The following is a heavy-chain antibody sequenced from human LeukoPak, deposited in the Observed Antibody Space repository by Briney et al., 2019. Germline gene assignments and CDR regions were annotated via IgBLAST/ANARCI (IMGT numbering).Heavy chain of an antibody. CDR3: ARGIAALLYYFDY. CDR1: GGSISSYY. D-gene: IGHD6-6*01. CDR2: IYYSGST. Sequence: PSETLSLTCTVSGGSISSYYWSWIRQPPGKGLEWIGYIYYSGSTNYNPSLKSRVTISVDTSKNQFSLKLSSVTAADTAVYYCARGIAALLYYFDYWGQGTLVTVSS. J-gene: IGHJ4*02. V-gene: IGHV4-59*12.